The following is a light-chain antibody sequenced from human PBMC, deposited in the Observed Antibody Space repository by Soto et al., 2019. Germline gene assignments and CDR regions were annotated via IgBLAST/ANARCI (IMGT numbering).Light chain of an antibody. J-gene: IGLJ1*01. Sequence: QSLLTQPASVSWAPGQSITISCTGTSSDFGGYNYVSWYQQHPGKAPKLMIYDVSNRPSGVSNRFSGSKSGNTASLTISGLQAEDEADYYCSSYTSSSTLYVFGTGTKVTVL. CDR1: SSDFGGYNY. V-gene: IGLV2-14*01. CDR2: DVS. CDR3: SSYTSSSTLYV.